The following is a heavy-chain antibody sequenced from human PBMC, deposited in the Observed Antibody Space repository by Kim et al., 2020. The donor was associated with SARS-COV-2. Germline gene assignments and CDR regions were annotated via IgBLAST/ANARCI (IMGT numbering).Heavy chain of an antibody. V-gene: IGHV3-33*01. CDR3: VRAGNAFDV. J-gene: IGHJ3*01. CDR1: GFTFSSYG. Sequence: GESLRLSCAASGFTFSSYGMHWVRQAPGKGLEWVAVIWYDGSNKYYGDSVKGRFTISRDNSKNTLSLQMNSLRLEDTAVYYCVRAGNAFDVWGQGTTV. CDR2: IWYDGSNK.